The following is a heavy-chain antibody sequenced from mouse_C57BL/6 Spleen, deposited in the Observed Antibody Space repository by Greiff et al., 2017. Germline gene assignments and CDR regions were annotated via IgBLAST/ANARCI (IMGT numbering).Heavy chain of an antibody. CDR2: ISDGGSYT. D-gene: IGHD1-1*01. CDR3: ARDKAYYGSPFYAMDY. V-gene: IGHV5-4*01. J-gene: IGHJ4*01. CDR1: GFTFSSYA. Sequence: EVKVVESGGGLVKPGGSLKLSCAASGFTFSSYAMSWVRQTPEKRLEWVATISDGGSYTYYPDNVKGRFTISRDNAKNNLYLQMSHLKSEDTAMYYCARDKAYYGSPFYAMDYWGQGTSVTVSS.